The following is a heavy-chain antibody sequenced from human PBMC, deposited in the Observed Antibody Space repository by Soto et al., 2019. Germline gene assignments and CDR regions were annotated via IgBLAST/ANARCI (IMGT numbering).Heavy chain of an antibody. Sequence: PGGSLRLSCAASGFSFSSSPMSWVRQAPGKGLEWVSAISGSGGSTYYADSVKGRFTISRDNSKNTLYLQMNSLRAEDTAVYYCAKDRERVVPAAICDYWGQGTLVTVSS. V-gene: IGHV3-23*01. D-gene: IGHD2-2*01. CDR3: AKDRERVVPAAICDY. CDR1: GFSFSSSP. J-gene: IGHJ4*02. CDR2: ISGSGGST.